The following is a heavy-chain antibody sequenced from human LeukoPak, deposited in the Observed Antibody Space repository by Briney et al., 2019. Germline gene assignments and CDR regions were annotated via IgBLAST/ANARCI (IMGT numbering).Heavy chain of an antibody. Sequence: SETLSLTCTVSGGSVSSGSYYWGWIRQHPGKGLEWIGYIYYSGSTYYSPSLKSRVTISVDTSKNQFSLHLSSVTPEDTAVYYCARDVATTGWYTFDYWGQGTLVTVSA. D-gene: IGHD6-19*01. CDR1: GGSVSSGSYY. CDR3: ARDVATTGWYTFDY. V-gene: IGHV4-31*03. CDR2: IYYSGST. J-gene: IGHJ4*02.